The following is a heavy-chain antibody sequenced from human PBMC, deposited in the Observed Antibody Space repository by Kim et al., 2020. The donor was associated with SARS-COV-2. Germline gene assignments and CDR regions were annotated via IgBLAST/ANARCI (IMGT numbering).Heavy chain of an antibody. V-gene: IGHV3-33*01. Sequence: KDYTDSVKARFTISRDNSKNTLYLQMNSLRAEDTAVYYCARGGYAVAPIDYWGQGTLVTVSS. CDR3: ARGGYAVAPIDY. D-gene: IGHD5-18*01. J-gene: IGHJ4*02. CDR2: K.